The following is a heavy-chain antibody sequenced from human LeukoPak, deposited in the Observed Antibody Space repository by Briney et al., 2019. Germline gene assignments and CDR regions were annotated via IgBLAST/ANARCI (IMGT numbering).Heavy chain of an antibody. CDR1: GLIFSSYT. J-gene: IGHJ6*02. V-gene: IGHV3-23*01. CDR3: ARYYNLDV. Sequence: PRGSLRLSCAASGLIFSSYTMSWVRQAPGKGLEWVSAVTGSGVTTSYADSVKGRFTISRDSSKNTLYLQMNSLRAEDTAVYYCARYYNLDVWGQGTTVTVSS. CDR2: VTGSGVTT. D-gene: IGHD1-26*01.